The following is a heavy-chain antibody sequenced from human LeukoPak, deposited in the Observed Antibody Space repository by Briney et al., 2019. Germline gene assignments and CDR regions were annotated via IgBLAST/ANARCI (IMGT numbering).Heavy chain of an antibody. CDR3: ARDEGPYGDSDY. V-gene: IGHV1-18*01. CDR2: ISAYNGNT. J-gene: IGHJ4*02. D-gene: IGHD4-17*01. CDR1: GYTFTSYG. Sequence: ASVKVSCKASGYTFTSYGISWLRQAPGQGLEWMAWISAYNGNTNYAQKLQGRVTMTTDTSTSTAYMELRSLRSDDTAVYYCARDEGPYGDSDYWGQGTLVTVSS.